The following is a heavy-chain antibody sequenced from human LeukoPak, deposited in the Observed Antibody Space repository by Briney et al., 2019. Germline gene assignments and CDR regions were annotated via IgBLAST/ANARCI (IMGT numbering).Heavy chain of an antibody. CDR1: GFTFSNYA. V-gene: IGHV3-23*01. CDR2: IINGGGNT. CDR3: AKGATSAYFSPLDS. D-gene: IGHD3-22*01. J-gene: IGHJ4*02. Sequence: PGGSLRLSCGASGFTFSNYAISWVRQAPGKGLEWVSGIINGGGNTNYADSVKVRFTISRDNAKNTLYLQMDSLRAEDTAIYYCAKGATSAYFSPLDSWGQGTLVTVSS.